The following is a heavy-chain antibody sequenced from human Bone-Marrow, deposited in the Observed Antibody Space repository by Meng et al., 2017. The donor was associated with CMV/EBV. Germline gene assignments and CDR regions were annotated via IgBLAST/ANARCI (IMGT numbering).Heavy chain of an antibody. J-gene: IGHJ4*02. CDR2: IIPIFGTA. Sequence: SVKVSCKASGGTFSSYAISWVRQAPGQGLEWMGGIIPIFGTANYAQKFQGRVTITTDESTSTAYMELSRLRLDDTAVYFCARDTLKWNFDYWGQGTPVTVSS. D-gene: IGHD2-8*01. V-gene: IGHV1-69*05. CDR1: GGTFSSYA. CDR3: ARDTLKWNFDY.